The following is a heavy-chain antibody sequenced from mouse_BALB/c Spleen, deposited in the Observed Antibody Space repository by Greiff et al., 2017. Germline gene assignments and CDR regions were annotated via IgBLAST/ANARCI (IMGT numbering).Heavy chain of an antibody. CDR3: AREGGNYFDY. CDR2: IYPGSGNT. Sequence: QVQLQQSGAELARPGASVKLSCKASGYTFTDYYINWVKQRTGQGLEWIGEIYPGSGNTYYNEKFKGKATLTADKSSSTAYMQLSSLTSEDSAVYFCAREGGNYFDYWGQGTTLTVSS. V-gene: IGHV1-77*01. CDR1: GYTFTDYY. J-gene: IGHJ2*01.